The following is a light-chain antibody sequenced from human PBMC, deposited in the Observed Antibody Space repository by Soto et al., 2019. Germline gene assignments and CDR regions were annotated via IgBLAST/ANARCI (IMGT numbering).Light chain of an antibody. Sequence: QSALTQPASVSGSPGQSITFSCTETSSDVGGYNYVCWYQHHPGKAPKLIIYDVTNRPSGVSNRFSGSKSGNTASLTISGLQAEDEADYYCSSYTRDRTIIFGGGTTLTVL. CDR1: SSDVGGYNY. J-gene: IGLJ2*01. CDR2: DVT. CDR3: SSYTRDRTII. V-gene: IGLV2-14*03.